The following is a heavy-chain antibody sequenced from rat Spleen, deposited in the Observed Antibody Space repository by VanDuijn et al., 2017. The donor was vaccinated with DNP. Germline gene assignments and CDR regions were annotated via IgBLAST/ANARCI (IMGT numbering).Heavy chain of an antibody. J-gene: IGHJ2*01. CDR1: GFTFSDYY. Sequence: EVQLVESGGGLVQPGRSLKLSCAASGFTFSDYYMAWVRQAPTKGLEWVAYIRYDGGSTYYGDSVKGRFAISRDNAKSTLYLQMNSLRSEDMATYYCATHLDYWGQGVLVTVSS. D-gene: IGHD3-1*01. V-gene: IGHV5-20*01. CDR2: IRYDGGST. CDR3: ATHLDY.